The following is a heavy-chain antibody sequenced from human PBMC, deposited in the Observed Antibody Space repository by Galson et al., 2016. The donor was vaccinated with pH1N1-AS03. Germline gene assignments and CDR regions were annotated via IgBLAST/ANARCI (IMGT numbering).Heavy chain of an antibody. J-gene: IGHJ4*02. CDR2: INYSGST. CDR1: GFTINNNY. V-gene: IGHV4-59*05. Sequence: LRLSCAASGFTINNNYMSWVRQAPGKGLEWIGSINYSGSTYYNPSLKSRVTISSDTSKNQFYLNLSSVTAADTAVYCCARRRYYDGSGVFDYWGQGTLVTVSS. D-gene: IGHD3-22*01. CDR3: ARRRYYDGSGVFDY.